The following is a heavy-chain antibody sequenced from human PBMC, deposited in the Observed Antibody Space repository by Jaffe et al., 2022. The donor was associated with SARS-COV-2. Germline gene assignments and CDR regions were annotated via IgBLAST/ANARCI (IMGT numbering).Heavy chain of an antibody. Sequence: QVQLVQSGPDVKKPGASVKVACKAFGYTFISYGVTWVRQAPGQGLEWMGWINAYNGNTDYAQNLQGRLTMTTDASTRTIYMELRSLKSDDTAVYYCARSRAVAGTWGYFDYWGQGTLVTVSS. V-gene: IGHV1-18*01. J-gene: IGHJ4*02. D-gene: IGHD6-19*01. CDR2: INAYNGNT. CDR1: GYTFISYG. CDR3: ARSRAVAGTWGYFDY.